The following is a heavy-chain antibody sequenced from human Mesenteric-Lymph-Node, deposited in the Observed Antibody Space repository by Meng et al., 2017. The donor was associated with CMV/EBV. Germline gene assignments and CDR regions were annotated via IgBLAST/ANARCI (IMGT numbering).Heavy chain of an antibody. CDR1: GFTFSSYA. J-gene: IGHJ4*02. CDR2: ISGSGGST. D-gene: IGHD6-6*01. Sequence: GGSLRLSCAASGFTFSSYAMSWVRQAPGKGLEWVSAISGSGGSTYYADSVKGRFTISRDNAKNSLYLQMNSLRAEDTAVYYCARRPQLGRFDYWGQGTLVTVSS. CDR3: ARRPQLGRFDY. V-gene: IGHV3-23*01.